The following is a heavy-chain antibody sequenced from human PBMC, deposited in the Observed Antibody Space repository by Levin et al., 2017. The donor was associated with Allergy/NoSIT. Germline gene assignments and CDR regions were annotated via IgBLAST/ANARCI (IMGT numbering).Heavy chain of an antibody. D-gene: IGHD2-15*01. CDR2: INSDGTST. J-gene: IGHJ5*01. CDR3: ARPIADSRNWIDS. CDR1: GFTFSTSW. Sequence: LSLTCAASGFTFSTSWMHWVRQAPGKGLVWVSRINSDGTSTTYADSVKGRFTISRDNAKNTLYLQMNSLRTEDTAVYYCARPIADSRNWIDSWGQGTLVTVSS. V-gene: IGHV3-74*01.